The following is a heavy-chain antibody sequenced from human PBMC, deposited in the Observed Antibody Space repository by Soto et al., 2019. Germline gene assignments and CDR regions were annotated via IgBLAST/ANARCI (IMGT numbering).Heavy chain of an antibody. CDR3: ARASFYYDSSGYYNDAFDI. D-gene: IGHD3-22*01. Sequence: SVKVSCKASGYTFTSSAVQWVRQARGQRLEWIGWIVVGSGNTNYAQKFQERVTITADKSTSTAYMELSSLRSEDTAVYYCARASFYYDSSGYYNDAFDIWGQGTMVTVSS. CDR2: IVVGSGNT. J-gene: IGHJ3*02. CDR1: GYTFTSSA. V-gene: IGHV1-58*01.